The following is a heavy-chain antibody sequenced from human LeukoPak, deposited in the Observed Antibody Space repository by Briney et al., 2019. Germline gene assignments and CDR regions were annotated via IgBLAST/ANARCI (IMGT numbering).Heavy chain of an antibody. Sequence: GGSLRLSCAASGFNLEDYAMHWVRQTPGEGLEWVSGISWDSDAIGYADSVRGRFTISRDNGKNSLYLQMRNLRPEDTAFYYCAKGLPYYDTSGYLLNEWGQGTLVTVSS. CDR2: ISWDSDAI. D-gene: IGHD3-22*01. CDR1: GFNLEDYA. V-gene: IGHV3-9*01. CDR3: AKGLPYYDTSGYLLNE. J-gene: IGHJ4*02.